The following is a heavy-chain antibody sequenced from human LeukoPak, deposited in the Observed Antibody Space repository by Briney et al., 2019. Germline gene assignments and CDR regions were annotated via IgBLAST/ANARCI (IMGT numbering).Heavy chain of an antibody. CDR3: GKGRDCSSWYAFDY. J-gene: IGHJ4*02. Sequence: SCKASGGTFSSYAISWVRQAPGKGLEWVSGISESGGRTYYANSVKGRFTLSRDNSKNTLYLQVNSLRAEDTAVYYCGKGRDCSSWYAFDYWGQGTLVAVSS. CDR2: ISESGGRT. D-gene: IGHD6-13*01. CDR1: GGTFSSYA. V-gene: IGHV3-23*01.